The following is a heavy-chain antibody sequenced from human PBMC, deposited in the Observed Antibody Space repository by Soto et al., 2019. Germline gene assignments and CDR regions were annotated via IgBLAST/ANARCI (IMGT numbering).Heavy chain of an antibody. CDR3: ATGPPPNWNYYFDY. V-gene: IGHV1-24*01. CDR1: GYTLTELS. Sequence: ASVKVSCKVSGYTLTELSMHWVRQAPGKGLEWMGGFDPEDGETIYAQKFQGRVTVTEDTSTDTAYMELSSLRSEDTAVYYCATGPPPNWNYYFDYWGQGTLVTVSS. D-gene: IGHD1-7*01. J-gene: IGHJ4*02. CDR2: FDPEDGET.